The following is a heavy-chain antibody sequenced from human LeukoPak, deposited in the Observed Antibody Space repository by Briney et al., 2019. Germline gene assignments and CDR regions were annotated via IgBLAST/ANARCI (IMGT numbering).Heavy chain of an antibody. D-gene: IGHD6-6*01. CDR1: GFTFSSYW. Sequence: PGGSLRLSCAASGFTFSSYWMSWVRQAPGKGLEWVANIKQDGSEKYYVDSVKGRFTISRDNAKNSLYLQMNSLRAEDTAVYYCARESGIAARGDYYYYGMDVWGQGTTVTVS. CDR2: IKQDGSEK. V-gene: IGHV3-7*01. J-gene: IGHJ6*02. CDR3: ARESGIAARGDYYYYGMDV.